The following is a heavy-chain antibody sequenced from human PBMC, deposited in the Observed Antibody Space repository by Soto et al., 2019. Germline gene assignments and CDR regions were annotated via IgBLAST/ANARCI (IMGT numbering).Heavy chain of an antibody. J-gene: IGHJ6*03. V-gene: IGHV1-46*03. CDR2: INPSGGST. Sequence: GASVKVSCKASGYTFTSYYMHWVRQAPGQGLEWMGIINPSGGSTSYAQKFQGRVTMTRDTSTSTVYMELSSLRSEDTAVYYCARAPPYYDFWSDQNHYYYYYMDVWGKGTTVTVSS. CDR1: GYTFTSYY. D-gene: IGHD3-3*01. CDR3: ARAPPYYDFWSDQNHYYYYYMDV.